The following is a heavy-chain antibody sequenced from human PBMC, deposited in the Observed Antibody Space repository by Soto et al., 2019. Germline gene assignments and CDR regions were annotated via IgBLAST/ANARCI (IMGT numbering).Heavy chain of an antibody. D-gene: IGHD5-18*01. CDR3: ARRGNSYGLFDY. CDR2: IYYSGST. CDR1: GGSISSYY. V-gene: IGHV4-59*08. Sequence: PSETLSLTCTVSGGSISSYYWSWIRQPPGKGLEWIGYIYYSGSTNYNPSLKSRVTISIDTSKNQFSLKLSSVTAADTAVYYCARRGNSYGLFDYWGQGTLVSVSS. J-gene: IGHJ4*02.